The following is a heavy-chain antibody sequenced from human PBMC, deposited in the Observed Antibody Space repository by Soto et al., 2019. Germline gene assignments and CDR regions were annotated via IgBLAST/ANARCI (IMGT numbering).Heavy chain of an antibody. D-gene: IGHD1-1*01. CDR1: GDSVSSSRAA. J-gene: IGHJ5*02. V-gene: IGHV6-1*01. Sequence: SETLSLTCAISGDSVSSSRAAWNWIRQSPSRGLEWLGRTYYKSQWYNDYAVSVKSRITVPPDTSKNQFFLQLNSVTPEDTAVYYCTRELEDGPNCFDTWGQGNLVIVSS. CDR3: TRELEDGPNCFDT. CDR2: TYYKSQWYN.